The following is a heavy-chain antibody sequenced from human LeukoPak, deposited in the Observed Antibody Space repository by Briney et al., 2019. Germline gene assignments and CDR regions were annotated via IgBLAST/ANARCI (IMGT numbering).Heavy chain of an antibody. CDR1: GFTFSNYA. D-gene: IGHD2-21*02. Sequence: PGGSLRLSCAVSGFTFSNYALSWVRQAPGKGLEWVSLISGNGANTYYADSVKGRFTISRDNSKNTLYLQMNSLRAEDTAVYYCASGRVTQNFDYWGQGTLVTVSS. V-gene: IGHV3-23*01. CDR3: ASGRVTQNFDY. CDR2: ISGNGANT. J-gene: IGHJ4*02.